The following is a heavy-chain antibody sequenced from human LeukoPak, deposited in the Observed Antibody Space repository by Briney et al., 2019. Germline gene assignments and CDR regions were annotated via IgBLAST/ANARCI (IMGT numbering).Heavy chain of an antibody. D-gene: IGHD4-17*01. CDR3: ARGDYGDFRVFYTLFDY. CDR2: IYPGDSDT. V-gene: IGHV5-51*01. CDR1: GYSFTSYW. Sequence: GESLKISCKGSGYSFTSYWIGRVRQMPGKGLEWMGIIYPGDSDTRYSPSFQGQVTISADKSISTAYLQWSSLKASDTAMYYCARGDYGDFRVFYTLFDYWGQGTLVTVSS. J-gene: IGHJ4*02.